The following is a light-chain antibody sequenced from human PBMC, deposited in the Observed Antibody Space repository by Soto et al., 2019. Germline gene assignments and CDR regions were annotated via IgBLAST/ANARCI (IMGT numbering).Light chain of an antibody. CDR3: QQYYSTPPT. Sequence: DIVMTQSPDSLAVSLGERATINCRSSQSVLYSSNNKNYLAWYQQKPGQPPKLLIYWASTRESGVPDRFSGSGSGTDFTLTIGSLQAEDVAVYYCQQYYSTPPTFGQGTKVEIK. CDR1: QSVLYSSNNKNY. V-gene: IGKV4-1*01. J-gene: IGKJ1*01. CDR2: WAS.